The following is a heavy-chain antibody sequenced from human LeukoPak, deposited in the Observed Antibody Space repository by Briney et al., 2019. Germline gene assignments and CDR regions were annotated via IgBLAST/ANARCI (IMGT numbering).Heavy chain of an antibody. CDR1: GFTFDDYA. Sequence: GGSLRLSCAASGFTFDDYAMHWVRQAPGKGLEWVSGISWNSGSIGYADSVKGRFTISRDNAKNSLYPQMNSLRAEDTALYYCAKDMLRRRAVPGDYFGYWGQGTLVTVSS. J-gene: IGHJ4*02. CDR2: ISWNSGSI. D-gene: IGHD6-19*01. CDR3: AKDMLRRRAVPGDYFGY. V-gene: IGHV3-9*01.